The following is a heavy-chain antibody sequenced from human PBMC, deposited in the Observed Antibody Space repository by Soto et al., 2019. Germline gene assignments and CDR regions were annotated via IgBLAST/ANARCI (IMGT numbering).Heavy chain of an antibody. J-gene: IGHJ3*02. CDR3: ARTMGTAPFFDI. Sequence: QERLVESGGGLVKPGGSLRLSCEASGISSFSYYYMSWIRQAPGKALEWVSFISSGETTYSQYEESVRGRFTMSRDNALKSVYLQMNSLRADDTAIYYCARTMGTAPFFDIWGPVTKVTVS. V-gene: IGHV3-11*06. D-gene: IGHD1-1*01. CDR1: GISSFSYYY. CDR2: ISSGETTYS.